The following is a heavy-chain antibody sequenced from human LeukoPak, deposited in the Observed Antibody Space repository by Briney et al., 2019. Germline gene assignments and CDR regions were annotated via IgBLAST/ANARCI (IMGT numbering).Heavy chain of an antibody. Sequence: GGSLRLSCAAAGFTFSNYWVHWVRHAPGKGLVWVSRINRDGSTTNYADSVKGRFTVSRDNAKNTLNLQMNSLRAEDTAVYYCARDKKSGESSEIDYWGQGTLVTVSS. V-gene: IGHV3-74*01. D-gene: IGHD3-10*01. J-gene: IGHJ4*02. CDR1: GFTFSNYW. CDR3: ARDKKSGESSEIDY. CDR2: INRDGSTT.